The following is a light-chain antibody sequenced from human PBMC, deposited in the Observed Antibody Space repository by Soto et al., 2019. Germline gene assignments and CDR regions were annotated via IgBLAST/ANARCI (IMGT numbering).Light chain of an antibody. CDR1: QSISSY. Sequence: DIQMTQSPSSLSASVGDRVTITCRASQSISSYLSWYQQKPGKAPKLLIYGASNLQSGVPSRFSGSGSETGFTLTIRSLQHEDFATYYCQQSYSAPRTFAQGTKVDIK. J-gene: IGKJ2*01. CDR3: QQSYSAPRT. V-gene: IGKV1-39*01. CDR2: GAS.